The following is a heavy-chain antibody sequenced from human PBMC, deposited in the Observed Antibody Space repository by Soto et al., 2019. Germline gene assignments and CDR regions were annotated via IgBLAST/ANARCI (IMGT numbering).Heavy chain of an antibody. Sequence: QVQLVESGGGVVQPGRSLRLSCAASGFTFSSYGMHWVRQAPGKGLEWVAVIWYDGSNKYYADSVKGRFTISRDNSKNAXXLQMTGLRAGDTAGYYWARGGAWELVQIDYDGMDVWGQGTTVTVSS. CDR1: GFTFSSYG. J-gene: IGHJ6*02. CDR2: IWYDGSNK. CDR3: ARGGAWELVQIDYDGMDV. D-gene: IGHD1-26*01. V-gene: IGHV3-33*01.